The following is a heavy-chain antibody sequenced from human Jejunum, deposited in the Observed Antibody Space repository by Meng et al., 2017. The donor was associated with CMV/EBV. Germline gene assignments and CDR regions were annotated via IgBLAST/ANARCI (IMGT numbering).Heavy chain of an antibody. CDR1: GYSFTGYY. D-gene: IGHD2-21*01. J-gene: IGHJ5*02. Sequence: SGYSFTGYYIHWVRQAPGQGLEWMGWNNPRSGGTNYAQKFQGRVIMTTDTSINTAYMELTSLKSDDTAIYYCAREGCGGECYGWFDPWGQGTLVTVSS. V-gene: IGHV1-2*02. CDR3: AREGCGGECYGWFDP. CDR2: NNPRSGGT.